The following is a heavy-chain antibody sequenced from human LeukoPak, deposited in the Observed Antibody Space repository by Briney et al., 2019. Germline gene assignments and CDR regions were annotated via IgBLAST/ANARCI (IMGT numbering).Heavy chain of an antibody. Sequence: SETLSLTCIISDDSISSSTYYWGWIRQPPGKGLEWIGSIYYSGSTYYNPSLKSRVTISVDTSKNQFSLKLSSVTAADTAVYYCARGTPGAWLRSTYNWFDPWGQGTLVTVSS. D-gene: IGHD5-12*01. CDR2: IYYSGST. CDR3: ARGTPGAWLRSTYNWFDP. CDR1: DDSISSSTYY. V-gene: IGHV4-39*07. J-gene: IGHJ5*02.